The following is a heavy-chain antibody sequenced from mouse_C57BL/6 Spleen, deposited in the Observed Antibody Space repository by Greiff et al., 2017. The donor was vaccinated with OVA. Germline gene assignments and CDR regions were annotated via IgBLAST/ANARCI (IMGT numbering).Heavy chain of an antibody. J-gene: IGHJ4*01. CDR2: ISSGSSTI. V-gene: IGHV5-17*01. CDR3: ARFYYYGSSPNAMDY. CDR1: GFTFSDYG. D-gene: IGHD1-1*01. Sequence: EVQLVESGGGLVKPGGSLKLSCAASGFTFSDYGMHWVRQAPEKGLEWVAYISSGSSTIYYADTVKGRFTISRDNAKNTLFLQMTSLRSEDTAMYYCARFYYYGSSPNAMDYWGQGTSVTVSS.